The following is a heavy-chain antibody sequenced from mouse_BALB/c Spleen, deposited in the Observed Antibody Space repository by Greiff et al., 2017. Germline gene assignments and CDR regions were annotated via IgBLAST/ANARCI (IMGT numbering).Heavy chain of an antibody. Sequence: EVQLQESGPGLVKPSQSLSLTCTVTGYSITSDYAWNWIRQFPGNKLEWMGYISYSGSTSYNPSLKSRISITRDTSKNQFFLQLNSVTTEDTATYYCARSFTTVVEGFAYWGQGTLVTVSA. D-gene: IGHD1-1*01. CDR1: GYSITSDYA. CDR2: ISYSGST. V-gene: IGHV3-2*02. J-gene: IGHJ3*01. CDR3: ARSFTTVVEGFAY.